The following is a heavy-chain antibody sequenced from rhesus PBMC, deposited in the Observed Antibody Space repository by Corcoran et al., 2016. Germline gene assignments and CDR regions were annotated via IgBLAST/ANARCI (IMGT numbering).Heavy chain of an antibody. D-gene: IGHD6-31*01. CDR2: ITTGGDNT. J-gene: IGHJ4*01. Sequence: EVQLVETGGGLVQPGGSLKLSCAASGFTFSSYGMSWVRQAPVEGQELVSAITTGGDNTYSADSVKGRFTISRDNSATTLYLQMNSLRTEDAAVYYCAKGGNGWHFDYWGQGVLVTVSS. CDR3: AKGGNGWHFDY. V-gene: IGHV3S5*01. CDR1: GFTFSSYG.